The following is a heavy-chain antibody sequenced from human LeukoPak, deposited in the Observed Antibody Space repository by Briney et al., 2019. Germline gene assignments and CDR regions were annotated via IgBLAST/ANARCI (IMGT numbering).Heavy chain of an antibody. CDR2: ISYSGNI. D-gene: IGHD3-16*01. CDR1: GGSISSSTYY. CDR3: ARQRRLELPDY. Sequence: SETLSLTCTVSGGSISSSTYYWGWIRQPPGKGLEWIGSISYSGNIYYNPSLKSRVTISVDTSKNQFSLKLSSVTAADTAVYYCARQRRLELPDYWGQGALVTVSS. J-gene: IGHJ4*02. V-gene: IGHV4-39*01.